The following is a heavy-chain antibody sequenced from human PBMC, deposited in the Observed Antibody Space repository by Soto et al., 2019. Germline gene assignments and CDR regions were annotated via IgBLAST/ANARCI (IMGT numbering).Heavy chain of an antibody. CDR3: AHSITDYDFVWGSYHAYFDY. J-gene: IGHJ4*02. V-gene: IGHV2-5*01. D-gene: IGHD3-16*02. Sequence: XGPTLANPTQTLTLTCTFSRFSLDTSELGVGWIRQPPGKSLEWLALICWNDDKRYSPSLRSRLTITKDTSKNQVVLTMTNIDPVDTATYYCAHSITDYDFVWGSYHAYFDYWGPGSLVTVSS. CDR1: RFSLDTSELG. CDR2: ICWNDDK.